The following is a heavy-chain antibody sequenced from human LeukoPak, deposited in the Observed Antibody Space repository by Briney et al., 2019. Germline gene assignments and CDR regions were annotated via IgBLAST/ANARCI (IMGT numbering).Heavy chain of an antibody. V-gene: IGHV3-23*01. CDR1: GFTFSSYA. CDR2: ISGSGGST. CDR3: ARDRDFPRDQLDY. D-gene: IGHD2-21*02. Sequence: GGSLRLSCAASGFTFSSYAMSWVRQAPGKGLEWVSVISGSGGSTYYGDSVKGRFTISRDKSKNILYLQMNSLRAEDTALYYCARDRDFPRDQLDYWGQGTLVTVSS. J-gene: IGHJ4*02.